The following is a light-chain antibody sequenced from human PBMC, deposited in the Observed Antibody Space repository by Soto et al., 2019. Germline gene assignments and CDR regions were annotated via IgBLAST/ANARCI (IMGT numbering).Light chain of an antibody. CDR2: GAS. CDR3: QQYNNWPPYT. CDR1: QSVSSN. J-gene: IGKJ2*01. V-gene: IGKV3-15*01. Sequence: EIVMTQSPATLSVSPGERATLSCRASQSVSSNLAWYQQKPGQAPRLLIYGASTRATGIPARFSGSGSGPEFTPTIRVLHSEDFAVYYCQQYNNWPPYTFGQGTKLEIK.